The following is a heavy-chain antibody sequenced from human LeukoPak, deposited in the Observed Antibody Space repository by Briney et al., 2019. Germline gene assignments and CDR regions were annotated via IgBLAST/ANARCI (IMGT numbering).Heavy chain of an antibody. D-gene: IGHD2-2*01. V-gene: IGHV5-51*01. Sequence: GESLKISCKGSGYRLTNYWIGWVRQMPGKGLEWMGIIYPGDSDTRYSPSFQGQVTMSVDKSISTAYLQWSRLKASDTAMYYCARHGSPYCSSISCPLYYYYIDVWGKGTMVTVSS. J-gene: IGHJ6*03. CDR1: GYRLTNYW. CDR3: ARHGSPYCSSISCPLYYYYIDV. CDR2: IYPGDSDT.